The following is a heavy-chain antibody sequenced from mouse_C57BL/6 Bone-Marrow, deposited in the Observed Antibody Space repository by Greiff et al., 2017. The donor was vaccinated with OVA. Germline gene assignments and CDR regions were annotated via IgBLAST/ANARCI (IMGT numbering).Heavy chain of an antibody. J-gene: IGHJ1*03. Sequence: VQLQQSGAELMKPGASVKLSCKATGYTFTGYWIEWVKQRPGHGLEWIGELLPGSGSTTYNEKFKGKATFTADTSSNTAYMQLSSLTTEDSAIYYCARGGYGSRGGYFDVWGTGTTVTVSS. CDR1: GYTFTGYW. D-gene: IGHD1-1*01. CDR3: ARGGYGSRGGYFDV. V-gene: IGHV1-9*01. CDR2: LLPGSGST.